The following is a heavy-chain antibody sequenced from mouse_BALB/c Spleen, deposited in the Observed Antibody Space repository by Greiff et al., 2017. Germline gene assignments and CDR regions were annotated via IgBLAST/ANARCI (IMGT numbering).Heavy chain of an antibody. V-gene: IGHV1-14*01. J-gene: IGHJ4*01. Sequence: VQLKESGPELVKPGASVKMSCKASGYTFTSYVMHWVKQKPGQGLEWIGYINPYNDGTKYNEKFKGKATLTSDKSSSTAYMELSSLTSEDSAVYYCARTFYDGYYRAMDYWGQGTSVTVSS. CDR3: ARTFYDGYYRAMDY. CDR1: GYTFTSYV. D-gene: IGHD2-3*01. CDR2: INPYNDGT.